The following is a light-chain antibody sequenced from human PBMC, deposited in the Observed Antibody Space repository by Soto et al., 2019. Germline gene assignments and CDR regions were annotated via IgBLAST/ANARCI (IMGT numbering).Light chain of an antibody. Sequence: DVQMTQSPSTLSASVGDRVTITCRASQNIDNWLAWYQQKLGKAPKLLIYKASNLETGVPSRFSGSGCGTEFSLTISNLEPDDFATYHCQQYYTNSQASFGQGTKVEI. CDR3: QQYYTNSQAS. CDR2: KAS. V-gene: IGKV1-5*03. J-gene: IGKJ1*01. CDR1: QNIDNW.